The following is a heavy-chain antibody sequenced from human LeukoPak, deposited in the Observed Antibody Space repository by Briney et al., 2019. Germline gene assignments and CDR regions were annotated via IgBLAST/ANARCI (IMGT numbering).Heavy chain of an antibody. V-gene: IGHV1-18*01. CDR1: GFTFTRYG. J-gene: IGHJ4*02. D-gene: IGHD6-19*01. Sequence: GASVKVSCKASGFTFTRYGISWVRQAPGQGLEWMGWISACVGDTNYAQKFRGRVTMTTDTSTSTAYMELRSLRSDDTAVYYCARDPSNTSGRYVYFDYWGQGTLVTLSS. CDR2: ISACVGDT. CDR3: ARDPSNTSGRYVYFDY.